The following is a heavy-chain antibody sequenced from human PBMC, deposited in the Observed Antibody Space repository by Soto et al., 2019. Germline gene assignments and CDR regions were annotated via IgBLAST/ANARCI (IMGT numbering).Heavy chain of an antibody. CDR2: TNGSGGKT. J-gene: IGHJ4*02. CDR3: AKDRYCSSTSCYAGFDY. D-gene: IGHD2-2*01. Sequence: EVQLLESGGGLVQPGGSLRLSCVGSGFTFSAYAMSWVRQAPGKGLEWVSLTNGSGGKTFYADSVRGRFTVARDNSKSTLFWQVNSLRADDTAMDYCAKDRYCSSTSCYAGFDYWGQGILVAVSS. V-gene: IGHV3-23*01. CDR1: GFTFSAYA.